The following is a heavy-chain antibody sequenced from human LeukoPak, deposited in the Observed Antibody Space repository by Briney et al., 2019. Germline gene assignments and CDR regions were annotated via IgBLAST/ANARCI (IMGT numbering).Heavy chain of an antibody. V-gene: IGHV3-15*01. CDR2: IKSKTDGGTT. Sequence: PGGSLRLSCAASGFNFGSYSMTWVRQAPGKGLEWVGRIKSKTDGGTTDYAAPVKGRFTISRDDSKNTLYLQMNSLKTEDTAVYYCTTPEESGYDYGFDYWGQGTLVTVSS. J-gene: IGHJ4*02. CDR3: TTPEESGYDYGFDY. D-gene: IGHD5-12*01. CDR1: GFNFGSYS.